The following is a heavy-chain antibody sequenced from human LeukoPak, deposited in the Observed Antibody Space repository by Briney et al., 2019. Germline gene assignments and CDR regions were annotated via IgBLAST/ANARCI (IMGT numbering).Heavy chain of an antibody. D-gene: IGHD1-26*01. CDR2: IDQAGSAK. V-gene: IGHV3-7*01. CDR1: GFTISDYW. CDR3: AIAAGWEQAY. J-gene: IGHJ4*02. Sequence: GGSLRLSCGASGFTISDYWVSWVRQAPKKGLEWVANIDQAGSAKHYVDSAKGRFTISRDNARNSIYLQMNSLRAEDTAVYYCAIAAGWEQAYWGQGTLVTVSS.